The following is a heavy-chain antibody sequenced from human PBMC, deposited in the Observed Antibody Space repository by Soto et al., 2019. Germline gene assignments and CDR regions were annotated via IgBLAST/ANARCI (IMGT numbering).Heavy chain of an antibody. CDR1: GFSLSTTGVG. CDR2: IYWDDDK. J-gene: IGHJ6*02. Sequence: QITLKESGPTLVKPTQTLTLTCSFSGFSLSTTGVGVGWIRQPPGKALEWLALIYWDDDKRYNPSLNSRLTITKDTDKNQVVLAMTNMDPVDTATYYCVQSRCGGDCLQSYSSHSYYGLDVWGQGTTVTVSS. V-gene: IGHV2-5*02. CDR3: VQSRCGGDCLQSYSSHSYYGLDV. D-gene: IGHD2-21*02.